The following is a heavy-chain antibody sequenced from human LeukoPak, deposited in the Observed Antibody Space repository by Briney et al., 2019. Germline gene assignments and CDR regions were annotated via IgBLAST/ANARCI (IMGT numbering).Heavy chain of an antibody. V-gene: IGHV3-66*01. D-gene: IGHD3-16*01. CDR2: IYSGGST. CDR1: GFTVSSNY. Sequence: GGSLRLSCAASGFTVSSNYMSWVRQAPGKGLEWVSVIYSGGSTYYADSVKGRFTISRDNSKNTLYLQMNSLRAEDTAVYYCARGYVFRHFDYWGQGTLVTVPS. J-gene: IGHJ4*02. CDR3: ARGYVFRHFDY.